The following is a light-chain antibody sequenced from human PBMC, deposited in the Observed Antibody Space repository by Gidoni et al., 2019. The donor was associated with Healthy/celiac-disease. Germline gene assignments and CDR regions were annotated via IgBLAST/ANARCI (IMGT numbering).Light chain of an antibody. J-gene: IGKJ1*01. V-gene: IGKV3-11*01. CDR2: DAS. Sequence: EIVLTQSPATLSLSPGERATLSCRASQSVSSYLAWYQQKPGQAPRLLIYDASNRATGIPARFSGSGSGTDFTLTISSLEPEDFAVYYCQPRSNWPWTFGQXTKVEIK. CDR1: QSVSSY. CDR3: QPRSNWPWT.